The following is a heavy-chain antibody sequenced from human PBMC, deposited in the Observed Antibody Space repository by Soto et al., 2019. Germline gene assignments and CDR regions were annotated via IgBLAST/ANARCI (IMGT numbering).Heavy chain of an antibody. J-gene: IGHJ3*02. V-gene: IGHV4-59*08. CDR1: GGSISSYY. CDR2: IYYSGST. D-gene: IGHD3-16*02. CDR3: ARLYGLDAFDI. Sequence: WETLSLTCPVSGGSISSYYSSWLRQPPGKGLEGIGYIYYSGSTNYNPSLKSRVTISVDTSKNQFSLKLSSVTAADTAVYYCARLYGLDAFDIWGQGTMVTGSS.